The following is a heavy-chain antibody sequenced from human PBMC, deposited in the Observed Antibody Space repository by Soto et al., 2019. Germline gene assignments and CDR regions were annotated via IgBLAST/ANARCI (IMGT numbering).Heavy chain of an antibody. CDR3: AAPGGHYFGLDI. CDR2: ISGYNGNT. J-gene: IGHJ6*02. Sequence: QAQLLQSGGEVKKPGASVKVSCNSSDHTFTYYGINWVRRAPGQGLEWMGWISGYNGNTKYAQKFPDRVTMSADTATSTAYMEMRSLTSDDTAVYFCAAPGGHYFGLDIWGQGTTVTVSS. V-gene: IGHV1-18*01. CDR1: DHTFTYYG. D-gene: IGHD2-8*02.